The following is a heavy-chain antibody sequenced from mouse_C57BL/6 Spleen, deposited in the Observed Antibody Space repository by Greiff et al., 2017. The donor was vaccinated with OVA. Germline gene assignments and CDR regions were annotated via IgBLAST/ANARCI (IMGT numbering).Heavy chain of an antibody. CDR3: ATYRWFAY. D-gene: IGHD2-12*01. CDR1: GYTFTSYD. V-gene: IGHV1-85*01. J-gene: IGHJ3*01. CDR2: IYPRDGST. Sequence: VQVVESGPELVKPGASVKLSCKASGYTFTSYDINWVKQRPGQGLEWIGWIYPRDGSTKYNEKFKGKATLTVDTSSSTAYMELHSLTSEDSAVYFCATYRWFAYWGQGTLVTVSA.